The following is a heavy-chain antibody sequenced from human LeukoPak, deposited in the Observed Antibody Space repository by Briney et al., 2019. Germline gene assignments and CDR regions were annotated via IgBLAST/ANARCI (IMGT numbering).Heavy chain of an antibody. CDR1: GFTFSDYY. J-gene: IGHJ4*02. CDR2: ISSSGSTI. Sequence: GGSLRLSCAASGFTFSDYYMSWIRQAPGKGLEWVPYISSSGSTIYYADSVKGRFTISRDNAKNSLYLQMNSLRAEDTAVYYCASDYYGSGSPSLFDYWGQGTLVTVSS. V-gene: IGHV3-11*01. D-gene: IGHD3-10*01. CDR3: ASDYYGSGSPSLFDY.